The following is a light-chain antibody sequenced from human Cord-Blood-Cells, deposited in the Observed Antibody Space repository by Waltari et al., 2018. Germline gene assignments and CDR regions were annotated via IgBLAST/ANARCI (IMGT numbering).Light chain of an antibody. CDR3: CSYAGSSTV. Sequence: QSALTQPASVSGSPGQSITIPCTGTISDVGSYNLVSWYQQHPGKAPKLMIYEGSKRPAGVSNRFSGSKSGNTASLTISGLQAEDEADYYCCSYAGSSTVFGGGTKLTVL. CDR2: EGS. J-gene: IGLJ3*02. CDR1: ISDVGSYNL. V-gene: IGLV2-23*01.